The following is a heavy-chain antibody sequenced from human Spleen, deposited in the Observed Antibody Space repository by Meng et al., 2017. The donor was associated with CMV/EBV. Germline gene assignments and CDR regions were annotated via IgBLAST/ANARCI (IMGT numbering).Heavy chain of an antibody. D-gene: IGHD3-3*01. CDR3: ARRSGYYTGNVY. CDR1: GGSFSGYY. Sequence: SETLSLTCAVYGGSFSGYYWSWIRQPPGKGLEWIGEINHSGSTNYNPSLKSRVTISVDTSKNQFSLKLSSVTAADTAVYYCARRSGYYTGNVYWGQGTLVTVSS. J-gene: IGHJ4*02. CDR2: INHSGST. V-gene: IGHV4-34*01.